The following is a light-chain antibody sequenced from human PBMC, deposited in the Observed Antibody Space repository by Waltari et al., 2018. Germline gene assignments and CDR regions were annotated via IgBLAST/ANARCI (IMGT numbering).Light chain of an antibody. CDR3: MQSLQTLWT. V-gene: IGKV2-28*01. CDR2: VGS. J-gene: IGKJ1*01. CDR1: QSLLHRNGNNY. Sequence: DIVVTQSPLSLPVTPGEPASISCRSSQSLLHRNGNNYLDLYLQQAGQSPHLLIYVGSNRASGVPDRFSGSGSGTDFTLRISRVEAEDVGVYYCMQSLQTLWTFGQGTKVEI.